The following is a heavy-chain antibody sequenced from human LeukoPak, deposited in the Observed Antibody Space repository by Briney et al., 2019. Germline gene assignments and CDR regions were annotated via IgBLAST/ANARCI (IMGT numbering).Heavy chain of an antibody. CDR1: GFTFSNYW. J-gene: IGHJ5*02. Sequence: GSLRLSCAASGFTFSNYWMSWVRQPPGKGLEWIGEINHSGSTNYNPSLKSRVTISVDTSKNQFSLKLSSVTAADTAVYYCARRKQWLVHWFDPWGQGTLVTVSS. D-gene: IGHD6-19*01. V-gene: IGHV4-34*01. CDR2: INHSGST. CDR3: ARRKQWLVHWFDP.